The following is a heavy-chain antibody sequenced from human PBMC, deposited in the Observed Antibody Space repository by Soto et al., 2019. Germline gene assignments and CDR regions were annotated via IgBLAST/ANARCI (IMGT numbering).Heavy chain of an antibody. CDR3: VRGGFAYGDLDY. J-gene: IGHJ4*02. Sequence: VSCETCGYTFNIYAIVWVRQAPGQGLEWMGWISTYNVDTKYADKFQGRLTMSSDTSTTTAFMELRRLRSDDTAVYYCVRGGFAYGDLDYWGQGTLVPVSS. V-gene: IGHV1-18*01. D-gene: IGHD5-18*01. CDR1: GYTFNIYA. CDR2: ISTYNVDT.